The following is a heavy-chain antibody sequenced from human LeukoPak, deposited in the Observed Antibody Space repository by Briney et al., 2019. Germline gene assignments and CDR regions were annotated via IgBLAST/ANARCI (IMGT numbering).Heavy chain of an antibody. J-gene: IGHJ4*02. CDR3: ARVVIAVAGWNFDY. CDR2: IYYSGST. V-gene: IGHV4-59*01. D-gene: IGHD6-19*01. Sequence: SETLSLTCTVSGGSITSYYWSWIRQPPGKGLEWIGYIYYSGSTNYNPSLKSRVTISVDTSKNQFSLKLSSVTAADTAVYYCARVVIAVAGWNFDYWGQGTLVTVSS. CDR1: GGSITSYY.